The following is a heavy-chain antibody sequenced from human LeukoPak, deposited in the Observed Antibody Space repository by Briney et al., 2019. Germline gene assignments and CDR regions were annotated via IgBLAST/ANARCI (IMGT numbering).Heavy chain of an antibody. V-gene: IGHV3-30*02. D-gene: IGHD5-18*01. CDR3: AKDLSGGYHSYYFDF. CDR1: GFRFSSYG. J-gene: IGHJ4*02. Sequence: GGSLRLSCAASGFRFSSYGMHWVRQAPGKGLEWVAFIRFDGSNCSYGASVRGRFTISRDNSKNTLYLQLNSLRNEDTAVYFCAKDLSGGYHSYYFDFWGQGTPVTVSS. CDR2: IRFDGSNC.